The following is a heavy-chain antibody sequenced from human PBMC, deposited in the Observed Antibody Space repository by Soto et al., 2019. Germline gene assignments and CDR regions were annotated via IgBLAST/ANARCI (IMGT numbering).Heavy chain of an antibody. CDR3: ARGTLPLEGLYSSPDFYGMDV. CDR2: ISAYNGHT. V-gene: IGHV1-18*01. D-gene: IGHD3-3*01. CDR1: GYTFTIYG. J-gene: IGHJ6*02. Sequence: QVQLVQSGAEVKKPGASVKVSCKASGYTFTIYGISWGRQAPGQGLEWMGWISAYNGHTNYAQKLQGRVTMTTDTLTSTAYMGLRSLRSDYTAVYSCARGTLPLEGLYSSPDFYGMDVWCQGTTVTVSS.